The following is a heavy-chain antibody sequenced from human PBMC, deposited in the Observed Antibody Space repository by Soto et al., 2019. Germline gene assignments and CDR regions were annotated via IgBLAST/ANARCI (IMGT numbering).Heavy chain of an antibody. D-gene: IGHD2-21*02. Sequence: DSVKGRFTISRDNSKNTLYLQMNSLRAEDTAVYYCAKDEYCGGDCYESLPFDYWGQGTLVTVSS. CDR3: AKDEYCGGDCYESLPFDY. J-gene: IGHJ4*02. V-gene: IGHV3-23*01.